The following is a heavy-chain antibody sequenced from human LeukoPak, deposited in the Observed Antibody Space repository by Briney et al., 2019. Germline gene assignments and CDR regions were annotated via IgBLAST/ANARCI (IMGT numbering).Heavy chain of an antibody. Sequence: GASVKVSCKASGYTFTSYYMHWVRQAPGQGLEWMGWINPNSGGTNYAQKFQGRVTMTRDTSISTAYMELSRLRSDDTAVYYYARAEDIVVVPAAILNPGPADDFDYWGQGTLVTVSS. V-gene: IGHV1-2*02. CDR3: ARAEDIVVVPAAILNPGPADDFDY. CDR1: GYTFTSYY. D-gene: IGHD2-2*02. J-gene: IGHJ4*02. CDR2: INPNSGGT.